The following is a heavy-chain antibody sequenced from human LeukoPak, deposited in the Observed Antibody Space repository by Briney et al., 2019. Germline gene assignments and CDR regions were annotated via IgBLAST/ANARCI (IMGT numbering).Heavy chain of an antibody. Sequence: GALRLSFSASGIPFRRKCMHWVRPGPGKGLVLVSRISGDGSSTSYADSVKGRFTISRDNAKNTLYLQMNSLRVEDTAVYYCARDEPGFGELLVHWGEGSLVTVSS. V-gene: IGHV3-74*01. CDR2: ISGDGSST. D-gene: IGHD3-10*01. CDR3: ARDEPGFGELLVH. CDR1: GIPFRRKC. J-gene: IGHJ4*02.